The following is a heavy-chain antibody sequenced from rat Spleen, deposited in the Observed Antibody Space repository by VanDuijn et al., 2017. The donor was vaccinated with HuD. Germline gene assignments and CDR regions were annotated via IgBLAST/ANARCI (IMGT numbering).Heavy chain of an antibody. Sequence: EVQLVESGGGLVQPGRSLKLSCAASGFTFSDYAMNWIRQAPTKGLEWVASISPSGGGTPYRDSVKARFTISRDNAKSTLYLQMDSLRSEDTATYYCAREGYEVTFAYWGQGTLVTVSS. D-gene: IGHD1-1*01. CDR2: ISPSGGGT. CDR3: AREGYEVTFAY. CDR1: GFTFSDYA. V-gene: IGHV5-19*01. J-gene: IGHJ3*01.